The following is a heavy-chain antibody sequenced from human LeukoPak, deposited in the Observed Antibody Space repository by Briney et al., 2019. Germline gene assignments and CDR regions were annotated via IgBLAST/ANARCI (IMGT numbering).Heavy chain of an antibody. CDR1: GYTFTSYG. CDR2: INLSGGST. Sequence: ASVKVSCKASGYTFTSYGISWVRQAPGQGLEWLGIINLSGGSTHYPQKFQDRVTMTRDTSTSTVYMELSSLRSEDTAVYYCARDLDYGEKSEDYWGQGTLVTASS. CDR3: ARDLDYGEKSEDY. J-gene: IGHJ4*02. D-gene: IGHD4/OR15-4a*01. V-gene: IGHV1-46*01.